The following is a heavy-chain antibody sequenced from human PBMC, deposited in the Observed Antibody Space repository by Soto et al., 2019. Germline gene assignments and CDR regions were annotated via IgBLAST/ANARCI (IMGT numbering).Heavy chain of an antibody. CDR3: AKGGAA. Sequence: VQLVESGGGLVQPGGSLRLSCAASGFTFSSYGMHWVRQAPGKGLEWVAVISYDGSNKYYADSVKGRFTISRDNSKNTLYLQMNSLRAEDTAVYYCAKGGAAWGQGTLVTVSS. V-gene: IGHV3-30*18. J-gene: IGHJ4*02. CDR2: ISYDGSNK. CDR1: GFTFSSYG. D-gene: IGHD1-26*01.